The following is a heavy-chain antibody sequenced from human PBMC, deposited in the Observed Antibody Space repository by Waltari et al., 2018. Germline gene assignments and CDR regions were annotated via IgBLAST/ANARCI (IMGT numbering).Heavy chain of an antibody. D-gene: IGHD5-12*01. V-gene: IGHV3-23*01. Sequence: EVQLLESGGGLAQPGGSLRLSCATSGFSFGGFAMNWVRQAPGKGLGWVSGISGSGATTYYADAVRGRFTISRDNSRNTLSLEVNSLRAEDTAIYYCAKAFRGYSGSYFDYWGQGVPVTVSS. CDR2: ISGSGATT. CDR1: GFSFGGFA. J-gene: IGHJ4*02. CDR3: AKAFRGYSGSYFDY.